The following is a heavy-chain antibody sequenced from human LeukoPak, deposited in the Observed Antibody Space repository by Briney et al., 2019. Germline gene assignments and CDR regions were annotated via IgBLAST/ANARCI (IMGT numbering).Heavy chain of an antibody. CDR1: GGSISSSAYH. D-gene: IGHD5-12*01. CDR3: ARAQGATRGFHWFDP. Sequence: SETLSLTCTVSGGSISSSAYHWGWIRQPPGKGLEWIGSIHIGGSTYYNPSLKSRVTISVDTSKNQFSLKLSSVTAADTAVYYCARAQGATRGFHWFDPWGQGTLVTVSS. CDR2: IHIGGST. J-gene: IGHJ5*02. V-gene: IGHV4-39*07.